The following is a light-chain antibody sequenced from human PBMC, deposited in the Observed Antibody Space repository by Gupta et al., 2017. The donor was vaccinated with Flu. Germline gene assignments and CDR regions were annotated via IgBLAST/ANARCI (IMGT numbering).Light chain of an antibody. CDR2: LNSDGSH. CDR3: QTWGTGTVV. CDR1: SGHSSYA. V-gene: IGLV4-69*01. J-gene: IGLJ2*01. Sequence: QLVLTQSPSASASLGASVKLTCTLSSGHSSYAIAWHQQQPEKGPRYLMKLNSDGSHSKGDGIPDRFSCSSSGAERYPTIASLQAEDEDYYYCQTWGTGTVVFGGGTKLTVL.